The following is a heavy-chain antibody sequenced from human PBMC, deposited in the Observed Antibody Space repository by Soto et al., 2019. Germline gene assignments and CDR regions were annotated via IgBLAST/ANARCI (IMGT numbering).Heavy chain of an antibody. CDR2: INADNGNT. CDR1: GYTFSGRV. Sequence: QVQLVQSGAEVKKPGASVKVSCKASGYTFSGRVMHWVRQAPGQGLEWMGWINADNGNTKYSQKFQGRVTMTWDTSASTAYMECSSLRAEDTAIYYCSSYIDATTATILDYWGQGTLVTVSS. D-gene: IGHD4-17*01. V-gene: IGHV1-3*01. CDR3: SSYIDATTATILDY. J-gene: IGHJ4*02.